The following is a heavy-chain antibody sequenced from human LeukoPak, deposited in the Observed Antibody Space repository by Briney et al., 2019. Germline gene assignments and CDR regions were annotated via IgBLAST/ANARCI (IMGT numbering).Heavy chain of an antibody. V-gene: IGHV3-30-3*01. J-gene: IGHJ4*02. D-gene: IGHD3-9*01. CDR1: GFTFSSYA. CDR2: ISYDGSNK. Sequence: GGSLRLSCAASGFTFSSYAMHWVRQAPGKGLEWVAVISYDGSNKYYADSVKGRFTISRDNSKNTLYLQMNSLRAEDTAVYYCARELRYFDWRYFGYWGQGTLVTVSS. CDR3: ARELRYFDWRYFGY.